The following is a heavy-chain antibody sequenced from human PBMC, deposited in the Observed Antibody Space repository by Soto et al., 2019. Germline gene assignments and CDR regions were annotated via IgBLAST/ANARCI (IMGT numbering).Heavy chain of an antibody. V-gene: IGHV4-31*03. CDR3: ARSYYDSSGYYFEY. Sequence: PSETLSLTRTVSGGSISSGGYYCIWIRQHPGKGLEWIGYIYYSGSTYYNPSLKSRVTISVDTSKNQFSLKLSSVTAADTAVYYCARSYYDSSGYYFEYWGQGTMVTVSS. CDR2: IYYSGST. CDR1: GGSISSGGYY. D-gene: IGHD3-22*01. J-gene: IGHJ4*02.